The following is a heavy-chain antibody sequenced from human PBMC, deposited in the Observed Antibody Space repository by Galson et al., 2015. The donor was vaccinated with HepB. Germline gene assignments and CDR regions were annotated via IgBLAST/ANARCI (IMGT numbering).Heavy chain of an antibody. V-gene: IGHV4-59*08. CDR1: GDSIRPNY. CDR2: IFYRGNT. CDR3: ARHAITAAGPRFDY. J-gene: IGHJ4*02. Sequence: SETLSLTCAVSGDSIRPNYWSWIRQPPGKGLEWVGYIFYRGNTNYNPSLKSRVTISLDTSENQFSLKLSSVTAADTAIYYCARHAITAAGPRFDYWGQGILVTVSS. D-gene: IGHD6-13*01.